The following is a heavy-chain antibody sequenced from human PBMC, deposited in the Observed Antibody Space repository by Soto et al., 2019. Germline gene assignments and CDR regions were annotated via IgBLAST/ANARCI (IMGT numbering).Heavy chain of an antibody. V-gene: IGHV2-5*02. CDR1: GFSLSNSGLC. D-gene: IGHD2-15*01. J-gene: IGHJ4*01. CDR2: IYWDDDK. Sequence: QITLKESGPTLVKPTQTLTLTCTFSGFSLSNSGLCVGWIRQPPGKSLEWLALIYWDDDKRYSPSLKSRLTITKDTSKNQVVLTMTNMDPVDTATYYCAHRPSYCSGGSCYSGFDYWGHGTLVTVSS. CDR3: AHRPSYCSGGSCYSGFDY.